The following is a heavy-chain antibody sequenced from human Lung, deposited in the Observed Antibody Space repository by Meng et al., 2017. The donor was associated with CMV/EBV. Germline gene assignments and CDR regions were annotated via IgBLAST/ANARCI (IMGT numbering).Heavy chain of an antibody. CDR3: ARDLLLWFGELFPLEY. Sequence: GGSLRLSCAASGFTFSSYWMSWVRQAPGKGLEWVANIKQDGSEKYYVDSVKGRFTISRDNAKNSLYLQMNSLRAEDTAVYYCARDLLLWFGELFPLEYWGQGTLVTVSS. J-gene: IGHJ4*02. CDR2: IKQDGSEK. D-gene: IGHD3-10*01. CDR1: GFTFSSYW. V-gene: IGHV3-7*01.